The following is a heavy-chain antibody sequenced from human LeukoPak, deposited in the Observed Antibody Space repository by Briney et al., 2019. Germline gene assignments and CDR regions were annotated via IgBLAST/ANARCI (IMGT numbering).Heavy chain of an antibody. CDR2: ARNRRNGYST. J-gene: IGHJ4*02. Sequence: GGSLRLSCAASGFTFSDHYIDWVRQAPGKGLEWVGRARNRRNGYSTQYAASVKGRFTFSRDDSENTVYLQMNSLKTEDTAVYFYARIMRVDYGTYYFDYWGPGTLVTVSS. CDR1: GFTFSDHY. CDR3: ARIMRVDYGTYYFDY. V-gene: IGHV3-72*01. D-gene: IGHD4/OR15-4a*01.